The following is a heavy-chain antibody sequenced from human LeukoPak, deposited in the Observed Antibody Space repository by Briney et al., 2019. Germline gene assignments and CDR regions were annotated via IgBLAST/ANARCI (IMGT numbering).Heavy chain of an antibody. V-gene: IGHV4-34*01. CDR1: GGSFTIYQ. CDR3: ARGGAADY. CDR2: INRSGST. D-gene: IGHD4/OR15-4a*01. J-gene: IGHJ4*02. Sequence: PSETLSLTCAISGGSFTIYQWSWIRQSPGKGLEWIGDINRSGSTDYNPALRSRVFISMDTSKNQFSLQLSSVTAADTAVYYCARGGAADYSGQGTLVTVSS.